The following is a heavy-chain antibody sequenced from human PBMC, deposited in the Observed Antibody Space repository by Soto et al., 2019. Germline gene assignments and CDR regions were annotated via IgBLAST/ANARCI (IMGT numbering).Heavy chain of an antibody. J-gene: IGHJ4*02. Sequence: ASVKVSCKASGYTFTSYDINWVRQATGQGLEWMGWMNPNSGYTGHAQKFQGSVTMTRDTSTSTAYMELSSLRSEDTAVYYCARVFGSIDYWGQGTLVTVSS. CDR1: GYTFTSYD. CDR2: MNPNSGYT. V-gene: IGHV1-8*01. CDR3: ARVFGSIDY. D-gene: IGHD2-21*01.